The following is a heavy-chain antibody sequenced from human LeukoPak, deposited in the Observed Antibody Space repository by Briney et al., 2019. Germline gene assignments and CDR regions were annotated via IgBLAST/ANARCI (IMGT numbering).Heavy chain of an antibody. Sequence: GGSLRLSCAASGFTFSSYEMNWVRQAPGRGLEWVSYISSSGSTMYYADSVKGRFTISRDNAKNALYLQVNSLRVEDTAVYYCAKARIPSGNGYYSDWGQGTLVTVSS. CDR2: ISSSGSTM. V-gene: IGHV3-48*03. CDR1: GFTFSSYE. CDR3: AKARIPSGNGYYSD. D-gene: IGHD3-22*01. J-gene: IGHJ4*02.